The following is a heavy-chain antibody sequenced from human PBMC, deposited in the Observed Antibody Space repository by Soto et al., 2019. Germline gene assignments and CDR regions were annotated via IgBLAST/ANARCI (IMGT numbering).Heavy chain of an antibody. CDR1: GFTFSNYA. CDR2: FSSGGGGT. V-gene: IGHV3-23*01. D-gene: IGHD2-15*01. CDR3: TKANRYCSGANCFTFDD. J-gene: IGHJ4*02. Sequence: GGSLRLSCTASGFTFSNYAMSWVRQAPGKGLEWVSTFSSGGGGTYYADSVKGRFTISRDNSKNTLSLQMNSLRAEDTAVYYCTKANRYCSGANCFTFDDWGLGTLVTVSS.